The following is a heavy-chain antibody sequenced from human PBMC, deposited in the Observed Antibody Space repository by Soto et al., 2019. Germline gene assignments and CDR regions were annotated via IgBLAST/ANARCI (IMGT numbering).Heavy chain of an antibody. V-gene: IGHV4-31*03. CDR3: AREWGQGHHNWFDP. Sequence: PSLTIRHTYTVSWGTIINRGYHRSLIHPHPGKGLEWIGYIYYSGSTYYNPSLKSRVTISVDTSKNQFSLKLSSVTAADTAVYYCAREWGQGHHNWFDPWGQGSLVTVSS. CDR1: WGTIINRGYH. CDR2: IYYSGST. J-gene: IGHJ5*02. D-gene: IGHD1-26*01.